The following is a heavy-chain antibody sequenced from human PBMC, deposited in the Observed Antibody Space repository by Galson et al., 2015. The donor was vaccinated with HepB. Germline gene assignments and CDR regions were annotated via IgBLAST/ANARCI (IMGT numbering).Heavy chain of an antibody. J-gene: IGHJ6*02. CDR2: ISAYNGNT. CDR1: GYTFTSYG. CDR3: ARVVTVTTYGVLDYYYYGMDV. V-gene: IGHV1-18*04. D-gene: IGHD4-17*01. Sequence: SGAEVKKPGASVKVSCKASGYTFTSYGISWVRQAPGQGLEWMGWISAYNGNTNYAQKLQGRVTMTTDTSTSTAYMELRSLRSDDTAVYYCARVVTVTTYGVLDYYYYGMDVWGQGTTVTVSS.